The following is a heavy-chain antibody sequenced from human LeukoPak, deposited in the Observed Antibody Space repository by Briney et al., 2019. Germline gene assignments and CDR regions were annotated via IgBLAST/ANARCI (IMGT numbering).Heavy chain of an antibody. D-gene: IGHD2-21*02. CDR3: VKVGVAYCGGDCYSDF. CDR2: ILYDGSNK. Sequence: GGSLRLSCAASGFTFSSYAMSWVRQAPGEGLEWVALILYDGSNKYYADSVKGRFTISRDNSKNTLYLQMNSLRAEDTAVYYCVKVGVAYCGGDCYSDFWGQGTLVTVSS. J-gene: IGHJ4*02. V-gene: IGHV3-30*18. CDR1: GFTFSSYA.